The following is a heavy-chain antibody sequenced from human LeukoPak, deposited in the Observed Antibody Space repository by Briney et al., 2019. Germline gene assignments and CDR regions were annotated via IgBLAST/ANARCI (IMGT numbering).Heavy chain of an antibody. CDR1: GFTFSSYA. J-gene: IGHJ4*02. D-gene: IGHD3-10*01. Sequence: GGSLRLSCAASGFTFSSYAMSWVRQAPGKGLEWVSAISGSGGSIYYADSVKGRFTISRDNSKNTLYLQMNSLRAEDTAVYYCAKDLWFGELSSCYWGQGTLVTVSS. CDR2: ISGSGGSI. V-gene: IGHV3-23*01. CDR3: AKDLWFGELSSCY.